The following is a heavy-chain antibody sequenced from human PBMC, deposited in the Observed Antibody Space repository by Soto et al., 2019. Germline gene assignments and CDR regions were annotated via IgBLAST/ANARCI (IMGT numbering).Heavy chain of an antibody. CDR2: IYYSGST. J-gene: IGHJ5*02. CDR1: GGSVSSGSYY. CDR3: ARDLGIGWFDP. V-gene: IGHV4-61*01. Sequence: QVQLQESGPGLVKPSETLYLTCTVSGGSVSSGSYYWSWIRQPPGKGLEWIGYIYYSGSTNYNPSLKSRVTISVDTSKNQFSLKLSSVTAADTAVYYCARDLGIGWFDPWGQGTLVTVSS. D-gene: IGHD1-26*01.